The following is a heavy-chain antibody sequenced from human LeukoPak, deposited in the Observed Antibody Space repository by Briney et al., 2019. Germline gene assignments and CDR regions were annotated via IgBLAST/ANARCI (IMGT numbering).Heavy chain of an antibody. J-gene: IGHJ3*02. V-gene: IGHV4-39*07. CDR2: IYYSGNT. D-gene: IGHD2-21*02. Sequence: SSETLSLTCIVSGGSISTSAYYWGWIRQPPGEGLQWIGSIYYSGNTYYNSSLKSRVTISVDTSKNQFSLKLSSVTAADTAVYYCARDRHGGAWGAFDIWGQGTMVTVSS. CDR3: ARDRHGGAWGAFDI. CDR1: GGSISTSAYY.